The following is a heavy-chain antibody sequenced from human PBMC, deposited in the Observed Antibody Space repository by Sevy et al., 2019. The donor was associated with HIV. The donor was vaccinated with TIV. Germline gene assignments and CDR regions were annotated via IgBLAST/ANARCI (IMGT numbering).Heavy chain of an antibody. CDR1: GYTFTSYG. J-gene: IGHJ4*02. Sequence: ASVKVSCKASGYTFTSYGISWVRQAPGQGLEWMGWISAYNGNTNYAQKLQGRVTMTTDTSTRTAYMELRSLRSDDTAVYYCARDTFGGGYYRVDYWGQGTLVTVSS. D-gene: IGHD1-26*01. CDR3: ARDTFGGGYYRVDY. CDR2: ISAYNGNT. V-gene: IGHV1-18*01.